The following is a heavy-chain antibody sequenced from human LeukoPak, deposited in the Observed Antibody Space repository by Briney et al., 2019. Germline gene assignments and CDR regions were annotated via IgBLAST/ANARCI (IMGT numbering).Heavy chain of an antibody. V-gene: IGHV3-30*02. J-gene: IGHJ4*02. CDR2: IRSDGGIK. D-gene: IGHD2-8*01. CDR3: GKDVSAAYFDY. CDR1: GFTFDNYG. Sequence: HPGGSLRLSCAASGFTFDNYGMHWVRQAPGKGLEWVAFIRSDGGIKYYADSVKGRFTISRDNSKNTLYLQVNSLRAEDTAVYFCGKDVSAAYFDYWGQGTLVTVSS.